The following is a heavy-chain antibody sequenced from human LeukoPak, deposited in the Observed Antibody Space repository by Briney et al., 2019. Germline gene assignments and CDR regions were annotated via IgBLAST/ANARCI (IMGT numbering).Heavy chain of an antibody. Sequence: PSETLSLTCTVSGGSFSSGDYYWSWIRQPPGKGLEWIGYIYHSGSTYYNPALRSRVTISVDTSRNHFSLKLTSVTAADTAVYARASSGTFLFGPLDYWGQGNLVTVSS. CDR1: GGSFSSGDYY. CDR2: IYHSGST. V-gene: IGHV4-30-4*01. CDR3: ASSGTFLFGPLDY. D-gene: IGHD1-26*01. J-gene: IGHJ4*02.